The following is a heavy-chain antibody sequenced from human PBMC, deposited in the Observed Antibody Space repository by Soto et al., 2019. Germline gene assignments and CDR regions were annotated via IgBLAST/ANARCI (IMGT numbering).Heavy chain of an antibody. CDR1: GFTFSSYS. Sequence: EVQLVESGGGLVKPGGSLRLSCAASGFTFSSYSMNWVRQAPGKGLELVSSISSSSSYIYYADSVKGRFTISRDNAKNSLYLQMNSLRAEDTAVYYCARVEQAVRGVRYFDYWGQGTLVTVSS. J-gene: IGHJ4*02. CDR3: ARVEQAVRGVRYFDY. D-gene: IGHD3-10*01. V-gene: IGHV3-21*01. CDR2: ISSSSSYI.